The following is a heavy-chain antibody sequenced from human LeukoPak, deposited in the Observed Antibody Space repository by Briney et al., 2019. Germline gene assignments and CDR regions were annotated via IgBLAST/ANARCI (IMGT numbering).Heavy chain of an antibody. D-gene: IGHD3-10*01. J-gene: IGHJ6*03. CDR2: IYTSGST. Sequence: KASETLSLTCTVSGGSISSYYWSWIRQPAGKGLEWIGRIYTSGSTNYNPSLKSRVTMSVDTSKNQFSLKLSSVTAADTAVYYCARDTRWMVRGVNIYYYYYMDVWGKGTTVTISS. CDR1: GGSISSYY. V-gene: IGHV4-4*07. CDR3: ARDTRWMVRGVNIYYYYYMDV.